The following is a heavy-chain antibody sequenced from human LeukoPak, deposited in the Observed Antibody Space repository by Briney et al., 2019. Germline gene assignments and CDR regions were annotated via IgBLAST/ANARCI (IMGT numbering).Heavy chain of an antibody. J-gene: IGHJ4*02. Sequence: SETLSVTCAVYGGSFSGYYWSWIRQPPGKGLEWIGEINHSGSTNYNPSLKSRVTISVDTSKNQFSLKLSSVTAADTAVYYCAGKVRGYGDYGKFFDYWGQGTLVTVSS. CDR3: AGKVRGYGDYGKFFDY. CDR2: INHSGST. D-gene: IGHD4-17*01. V-gene: IGHV4-34*01. CDR1: GGSFSGYY.